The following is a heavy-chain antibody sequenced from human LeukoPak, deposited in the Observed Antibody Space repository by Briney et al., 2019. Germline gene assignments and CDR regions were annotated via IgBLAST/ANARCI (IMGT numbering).Heavy chain of an antibody. J-gene: IGHJ6*02. CDR3: ARDPAVKVTTSGFAGMDV. CDR1: GFTFCSFV. V-gene: IGHV3-30-3*01. CDR2: ISYDGSNK. D-gene: IGHD4-17*01. Sequence: PGGSLRLSCSASGFTFCSFVMHWVRQAPGKGLEGVAVISYDGSNKYYADSVKGRFTISRDNSKNTLYLQMNSLRAEDTAVYYCARDPAVKVTTSGFAGMDVWGQGTTVTVSS.